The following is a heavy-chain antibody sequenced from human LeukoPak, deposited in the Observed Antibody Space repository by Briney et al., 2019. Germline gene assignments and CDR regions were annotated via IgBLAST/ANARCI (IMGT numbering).Heavy chain of an antibody. Sequence: QPGRSLRLSCAASGFTFSSYAMSWVRQAPGKGLEWVSAISGSGGSTYYADSVKGRFTISRDNSKNTLYLQMNSLRAEDTAVYYCAKDLVQFDTMVRGPSALFDYWGQGTLVTVSS. CDR3: AKDLVQFDTMVRGPSALFDY. CDR2: ISGSGGST. V-gene: IGHV3-23*01. D-gene: IGHD3-10*01. CDR1: GFTFSSYA. J-gene: IGHJ4*02.